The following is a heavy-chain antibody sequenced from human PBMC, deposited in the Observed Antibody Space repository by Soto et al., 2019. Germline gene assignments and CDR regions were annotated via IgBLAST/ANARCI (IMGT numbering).Heavy chain of an antibody. D-gene: IGHD3-10*01. Sequence: QVQLVQSGAEVKKPGASVKVSCKASGYTFTSYGISWVRQAPGQGLEWMGWISAYNGNTNYAQKLQGRVTMTTDTSTSTAYMELRSLRSDDTAVDYCARDLDDRWGGARYYYGMDVWGQGTTVTVSS. J-gene: IGHJ6*02. CDR2: ISAYNGNT. V-gene: IGHV1-18*01. CDR3: ARDLDDRWGGARYYYGMDV. CDR1: GYTFTSYG.